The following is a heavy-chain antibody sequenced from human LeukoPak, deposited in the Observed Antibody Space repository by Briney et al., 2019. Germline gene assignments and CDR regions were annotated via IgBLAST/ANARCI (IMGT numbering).Heavy chain of an antibody. Sequence: GGSLRLSCTSSGFTFGDYAMSWFRQAPGKGLEWVAFIRGNAYGGTTEYAASVKGRFIISRDDSKSIAYLQMNSLKTEDTAVYYCTKYSGRIDYWGQGTLVTVSS. D-gene: IGHD5-18*01. CDR1: GFTFGDYA. CDR3: TKYSGRIDY. V-gene: IGHV3-49*03. J-gene: IGHJ4*02. CDR2: IRGNAYGGTT.